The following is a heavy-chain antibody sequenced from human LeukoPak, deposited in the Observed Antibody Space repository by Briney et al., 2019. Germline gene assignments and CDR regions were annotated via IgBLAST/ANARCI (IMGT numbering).Heavy chain of an antibody. CDR1: GFTFSDYY. CDR3: ARDLYGSGSYSNYYYGMDV. CDR2: ISSSSSYT. V-gene: IGHV3-11*06. D-gene: IGHD3-10*01. Sequence: GGSLRLSCAASGFTFSDYYTSWIRQAPGKGLEWVSYISSSSSYTNYADSVKGRFTISRDNAKNSLYLQMNSLRAEDTAVYYCARDLYGSGSYSNYYYGMDVWGKGTTVTVSS. J-gene: IGHJ6*04.